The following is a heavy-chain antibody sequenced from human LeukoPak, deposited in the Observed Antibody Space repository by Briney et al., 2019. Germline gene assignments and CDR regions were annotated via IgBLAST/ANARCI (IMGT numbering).Heavy chain of an antibody. Sequence: ASVKVSCKASGYTFTNYYMHWVRQAPGRGLEWMGLINPTGSSTSYAQKFQGRLSLTRDMSTSTDYMELTSLRSEDTAVYYCARDNSRDYSVGGSAWWFDPWGQGTLVTVSS. CDR2: INPTGSST. CDR1: GYTFTNYY. J-gene: IGHJ5*02. CDR3: ARDNSRDYSVGGSAWWFDP. D-gene: IGHD1-26*01. V-gene: IGHV1-46*01.